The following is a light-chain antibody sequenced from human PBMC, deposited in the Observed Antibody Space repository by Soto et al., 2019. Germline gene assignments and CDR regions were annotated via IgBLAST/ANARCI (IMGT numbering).Light chain of an antibody. Sequence: DVQLTQSPSFLSASVGDRLTITCRASQGINSYLAWYQQKPGKAPQLLIYTASTLQSGVPSRFSGSASGTEFTLTISSLQPEDFATYYCQQLNSYPLTFSGGTKVEI. V-gene: IGKV1-9*01. CDR1: QGINSY. J-gene: IGKJ4*01. CDR2: TAS. CDR3: QQLNSYPLT.